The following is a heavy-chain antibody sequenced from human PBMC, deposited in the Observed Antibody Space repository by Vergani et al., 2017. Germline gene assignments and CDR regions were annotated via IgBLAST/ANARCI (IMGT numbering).Heavy chain of an antibody. D-gene: IGHD2-8*01. CDR1: GYTFTSYG. CDR2: IIPILGTA. CDR3: ARSGMYAHDAFDI. Sequence: QVQLVQSGAEVKKPGASVKVSCKASGYTFTSYGISWVRQAPGQGLEWMGRIIPILGTANYAPKFQGRVTMTADDSKSTAYSELSSLRAEDMAGYYCARSGMYAHDAFDIWGQGTMVTVSS. V-gene: IGHV1-69*11. J-gene: IGHJ3*02.